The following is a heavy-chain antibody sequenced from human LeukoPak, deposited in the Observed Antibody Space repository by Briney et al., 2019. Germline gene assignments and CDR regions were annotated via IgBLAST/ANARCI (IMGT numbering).Heavy chain of an antibody. J-gene: IGHJ4*02. CDR2: MNPNSGNT. Sequence: ASVKVSSIPSVYTFIPCAIKCVRQATGQGLEWIGWMNPNSGNTGFAHKFQGRVTMTRDTSINTAYMELSSLRSEDTAVYYCARFLGSISHCGQGNLVTVSS. V-gene: IGHV1-8*01. D-gene: IGHD1-1*01. CDR3: ARFLGSISH. CDR1: VYTFIPCA.